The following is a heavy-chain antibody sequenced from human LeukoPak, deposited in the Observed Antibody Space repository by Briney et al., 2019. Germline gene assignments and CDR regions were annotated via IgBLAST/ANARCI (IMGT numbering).Heavy chain of an antibody. V-gene: IGHV1-8*01. CDR3: ARGVSRISGFDP. Sequence: ASVKVSCKASGYTFTSYDINWVRQATGQGLEWMGWMNPNSGNTGYAQKFQGRVTMTRNTSISTAYMELSSLRSEDTAVYYCARGVSRISGFDPWGQGTLVTVSS. D-gene: IGHD2-15*01. CDR1: GYTFTSYD. J-gene: IGHJ5*02. CDR2: MNPNSGNT.